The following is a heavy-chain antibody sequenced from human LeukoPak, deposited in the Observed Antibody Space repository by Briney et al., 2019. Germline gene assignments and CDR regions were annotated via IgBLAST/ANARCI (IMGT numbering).Heavy chain of an antibody. V-gene: IGHV3-23*01. Sequence: PGGSLRLSCEVSGFSFSSYGMRWVRRAPGKGLEWVSSISGCGGSTYFADSVKGRFTISRDNDRNTGYLQMNSLRADDTAVFYWFKLFLGAAGRGKTWFDLWGQGTLVSVSS. CDR2: ISGCGGST. J-gene: IGHJ5*01. D-gene: IGHD6-13*01. CDR1: GFSFSSYG. CDR3: FKLFLGAAGRGKTWFDL.